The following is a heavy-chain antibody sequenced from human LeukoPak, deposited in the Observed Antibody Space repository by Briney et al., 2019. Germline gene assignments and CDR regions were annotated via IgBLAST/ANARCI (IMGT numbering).Heavy chain of an antibody. CDR3: ARGGGAYYDSSGYHSLDY. CDR1: GFTFSSYA. D-gene: IGHD3-22*01. Sequence: GRSLRLSCAASGFTFSSYAMHWVRQAPGKGLEWVAVISYDGSNKYYADSVKGRLTIPRDNSKNTLYLQMNSLRAEDTAVYYCARGGGAYYDSSGYHSLDYWGQGTLVTVSS. V-gene: IGHV3-30*01. J-gene: IGHJ4*02. CDR2: ISYDGSNK.